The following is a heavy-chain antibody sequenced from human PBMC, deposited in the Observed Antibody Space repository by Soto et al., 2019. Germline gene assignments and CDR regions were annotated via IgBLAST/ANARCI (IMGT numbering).Heavy chain of an antibody. J-gene: IGHJ6*02. Sequence: GASVKVSCKASGGTFSSYAISWVRQAPGQGLEWMGEIIPIFGTANYAQKFQGRVTITADESTSTAYMELSSLRSEDTAVYYCARKSDILTGYEQTNYYYYGMDVWGQGTTVTVSS. V-gene: IGHV1-69*13. CDR3: ARKSDILTGYEQTNYYYYGMDV. CDR1: GGTFSSYA. D-gene: IGHD3-9*01. CDR2: IIPIFGTA.